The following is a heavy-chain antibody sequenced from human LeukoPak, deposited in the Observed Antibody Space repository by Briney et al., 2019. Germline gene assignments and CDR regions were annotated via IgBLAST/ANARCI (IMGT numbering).Heavy chain of an antibody. CDR2: IYHSGST. CDR1: GYSISSGYY. J-gene: IGHJ6*03. V-gene: IGHV4-38-2*02. CDR3: ARTLAPTEGVYYMDV. Sequence: SETLSLTCTVSGYSISSGYYWGWIRQPPGKGPEWIGSIYHSGSTYYNPSLKSRVTISVDTSKNQFSLKLSSVTAADTAVYYCARTLAPTEGVYYMDVWGKGTTVTVSS.